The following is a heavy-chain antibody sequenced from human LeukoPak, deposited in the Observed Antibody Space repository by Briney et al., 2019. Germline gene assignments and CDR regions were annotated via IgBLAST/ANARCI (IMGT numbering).Heavy chain of an antibody. CDR2: IKYDGSEI. CDR3: ARSLTVVTPYYFDD. V-gene: IGHV3-7*01. D-gene: IGHD4-23*01. CDR1: GFPFSNYW. J-gene: IGHJ4*02. Sequence: PGGSLRLSCAASGFPFSNYWMTWVRQAPGRGQEWVEGVANIKYDGSEIYYIDSVKGRFTISRDNAKNSLYLQMNSLRAEDTAVYYCARSLTVVTPYYFDDWGQGTLVTVSS.